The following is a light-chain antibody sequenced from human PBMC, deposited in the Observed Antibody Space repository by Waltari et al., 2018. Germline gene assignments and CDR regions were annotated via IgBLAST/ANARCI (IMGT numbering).Light chain of an antibody. V-gene: IGKV1-39*01. CDR2: TAS. CDR1: QSISDY. Sequence: IQLTQSPPALSASVGDRVALTCRASQSISDYLHCYQQKPGKAPRVLIYTASSLQRGVPTRFSGSGSGTEFTLTISTLQPEDAATYYCQQSYSSPWTFGQGTKVEIK. CDR3: QQSYSSPWT. J-gene: IGKJ1*01.